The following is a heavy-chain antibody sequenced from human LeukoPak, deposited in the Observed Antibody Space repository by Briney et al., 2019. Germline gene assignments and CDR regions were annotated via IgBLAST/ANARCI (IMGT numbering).Heavy chain of an antibody. J-gene: IGHJ3*02. CDR1: RFTFSSYG. D-gene: IGHD1-26*01. CDR3: ARFGGFAWELQGSDAFDI. Sequence: KSGGSLRLSCAASRFTFSSYGMHWVRQAPGKGLEWVSSISSSSSYIYYADSVKGRFTISRDNAKNSLYLQMNSLRAEDTALYYCARFGGFAWELQGSDAFDIWGQGTMVTVSS. CDR2: ISSSSSYI. V-gene: IGHV3-21*04.